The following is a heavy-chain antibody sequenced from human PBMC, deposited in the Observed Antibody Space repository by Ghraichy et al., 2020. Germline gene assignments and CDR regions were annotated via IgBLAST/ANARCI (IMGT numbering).Heavy chain of an antibody. CDR1: GGSISSYY. J-gene: IGHJ5*02. CDR2: IYYSGST. D-gene: IGHD4-11*01. V-gene: IGHV4-59*01. CDR3: AREGSMTTAYNWFDP. Sequence: SETLSLTCTVSGGSISSYYWSWIRQPPGKGLEWIGYIYYSGSTNYNPSLKSRVTISVDTSKNQFSLKLSSVTAADTAVYYCAREGSMTTAYNWFDPWGQGTLVTVSS.